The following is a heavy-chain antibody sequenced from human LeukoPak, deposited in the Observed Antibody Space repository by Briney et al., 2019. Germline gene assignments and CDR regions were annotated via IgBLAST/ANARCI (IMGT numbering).Heavy chain of an antibody. CDR3: ASIVGATPNDY. CDR2: TYYSGST. D-gene: IGHD1-26*01. Sequence: SETLSLTCTVSGGSISNYYWYWMRQTPGKGLEWIGYTYYSGSTYYNPSLKSRVTISVDTSKNQFSLKLSSVTAADTAVYYCASIVGATPNDYWGQGTLVTVSS. V-gene: IGHV4-59*12. J-gene: IGHJ4*02. CDR1: GGSISNYY.